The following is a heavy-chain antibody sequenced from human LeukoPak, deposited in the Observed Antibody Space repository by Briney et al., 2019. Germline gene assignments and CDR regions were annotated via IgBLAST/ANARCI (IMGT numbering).Heavy chain of an antibody. CDR3: ASLAVGVPSDAFDI. CDR1: GGSFSGYY. D-gene: IGHD6-19*01. J-gene: IGHJ3*02. CDR2: INHSGST. Sequence: SETLSLTCAVYGGSFSGYYWSWIRQPPGKGLGWIGEINHSGSTNYNPSLKSRVTISVDTSKNQFSLKLSSVTAADTAVYYCASLAVGVPSDAFDIRGQGTMVTVSS. V-gene: IGHV4-34*01.